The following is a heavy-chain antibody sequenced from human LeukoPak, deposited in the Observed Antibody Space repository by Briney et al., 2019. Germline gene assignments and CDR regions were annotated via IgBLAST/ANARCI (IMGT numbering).Heavy chain of an antibody. V-gene: IGHV3-21*01. CDR3: ARPPSTSAWSNSVDD. J-gene: IGHJ4*02. D-gene: IGHD6-19*01. CDR2: ISGSSSNK. Sequence: GGSPRLSCAASGFIFSSNSMNWVRQAPGKGLEWVASISGSSSNKYYADSVQGRFTISRDNAKNSLYLQMGSLRAEDTAVYYCARPPSTSAWSNSVDDWGQGTLVTVSS. CDR1: GFIFSSNS.